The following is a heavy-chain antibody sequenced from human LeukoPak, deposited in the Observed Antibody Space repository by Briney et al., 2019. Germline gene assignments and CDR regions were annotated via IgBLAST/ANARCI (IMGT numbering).Heavy chain of an antibody. D-gene: IGHD3-22*01. Sequence: GGSLRLSCAASGFTFSSYAMHWVRQAPGKGLEWVVVISYDGSNKYYADSVKGRFTISRDNSKNTLYLQMNSLRAEDTAVYYCARDYYDSSGYYPLGYFDYWGQGTLVTVSS. CDR1: GFTFSSYA. J-gene: IGHJ4*02. V-gene: IGHV3-30-3*01. CDR2: ISYDGSNK. CDR3: ARDYYDSSGYYPLGYFDY.